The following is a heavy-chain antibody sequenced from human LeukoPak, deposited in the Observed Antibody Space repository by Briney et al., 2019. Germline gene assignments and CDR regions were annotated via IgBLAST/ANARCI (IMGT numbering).Heavy chain of an antibody. CDR2: IYYSGST. Sequence: SETLSLTCTVSGGSISSYYWSWIRQPPGKRLEWIGHIYYSGSTNYNPSLKSRVTISVDTSKNQFSLKLTSVTAADTAVYYCASRSSIWSGYQDTLYYFDSWGQGTLVTVSS. CDR1: GGSISSYY. V-gene: IGHV4-59*01. D-gene: IGHD3-3*01. J-gene: IGHJ4*02. CDR3: ASRSSIWSGYQDTLYYFDS.